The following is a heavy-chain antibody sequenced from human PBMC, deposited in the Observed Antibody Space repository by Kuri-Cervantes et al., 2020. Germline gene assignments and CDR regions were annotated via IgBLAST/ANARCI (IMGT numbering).Heavy chain of an antibody. CDR1: GFRFTGFA. Sequence: GESLKISCVTSGFRFTGFAVHWVRQAPGRGLEWLALTSYDGTNKYYADSVKGRFTISRDNAKNSLYLQMNSLRAEDTAVYYCARDKPGIVEEGAFDIWGQGTMVTVSS. V-gene: IGHV3-30-3*01. CDR3: ARDKPGIVEEGAFDI. D-gene: IGHD1-26*01. CDR2: TSYDGTNK. J-gene: IGHJ3*02.